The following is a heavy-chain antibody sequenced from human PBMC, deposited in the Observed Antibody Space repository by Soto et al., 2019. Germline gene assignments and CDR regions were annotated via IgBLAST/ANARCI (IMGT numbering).Heavy chain of an antibody. J-gene: IGHJ6*02. Sequence: PPETLSLTCTVSGGSISTFNWSWLRQPPGKELEWIGYIYYSGSTNYNPSLKSRVTISVDTSKNQFSLKLSSVTAADTAVYYFARGEYYGVGYYYYYGMDVWGQGTTVTVS. CDR2: IYYSGST. D-gene: IGHD4-17*01. V-gene: IGHV4-59*01. CDR3: ARGEYYGVGYYYYYGMDV. CDR1: GGSISTFN.